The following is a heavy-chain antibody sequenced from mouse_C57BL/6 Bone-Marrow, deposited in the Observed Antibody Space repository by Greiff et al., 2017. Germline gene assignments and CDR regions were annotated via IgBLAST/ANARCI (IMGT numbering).Heavy chain of an antibody. J-gene: IGHJ1*03. CDR1: GYTFTSYW. CDR3: ARGRFITTVVDWYFDV. V-gene: IGHV1-55*01. CDR2: IYPGSGSP. Sequence: QVQLQQPGAELVKPGASVKMSCKASGYTFTSYWITWVKQRPGQGLEWIGDIYPGSGSPNYNEKFKSKATLTVDTSSSTAYMQLSSLTSEDSAVYYCARGRFITTVVDWYFDVWGTGTTVTVAS. D-gene: IGHD1-1*01.